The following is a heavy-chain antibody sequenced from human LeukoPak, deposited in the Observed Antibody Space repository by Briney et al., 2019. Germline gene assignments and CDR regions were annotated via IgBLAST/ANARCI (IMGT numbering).Heavy chain of an antibody. V-gene: IGHV4-30-4*08. CDR2: IYYSGST. D-gene: IGHD3-22*01. J-gene: IGHJ4*02. CDR1: GGSISSGDYY. Sequence: SETLSLTCTVSGGSISSGDYYWSWIRQPPGKGLEWIGYIYYSGSTYYNPSLKSRVTISVDTSKNQFSLKLSSVTAADTAVYYCAREMGYYDSSGPNYLDYWGQGTLVTVSS. CDR3: AREMGYYDSSGPNYLDY.